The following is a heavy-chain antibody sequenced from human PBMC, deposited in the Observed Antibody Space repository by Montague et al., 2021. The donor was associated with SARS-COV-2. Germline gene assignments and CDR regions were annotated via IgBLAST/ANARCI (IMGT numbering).Heavy chain of an antibody. J-gene: IGHJ4*02. CDR1: GFSFSDYQ. D-gene: IGHD1-14*01. CDR3: AREDSESAIGDYFDY. Sequence: SLRLSCSASGFSFSDYQMSWVRQTPGKGLEWVPSISPASVTIDYXDSVKGRFTVSRDDAKNLLYLVINSLRAEDAAVYFCAREDSESAIGDYFDYWGQGTLVSVSS. CDR2: ISPASVTI. V-gene: IGHV3-11*01.